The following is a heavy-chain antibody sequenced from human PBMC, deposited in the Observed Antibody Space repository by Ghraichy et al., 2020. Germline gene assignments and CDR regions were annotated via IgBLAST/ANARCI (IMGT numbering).Heavy chain of an antibody. Sequence: SQTLSLTCTVSGGSISSGNYCWTWVRQPPGKGLEWIGYIYYSGSTYYNASIKSRVTISIDTSKNQFFLNVTSVTAADTAVYYCARGAAYGGRLDSWGQGSLVTVSS. CDR3: ARGAAYGGRLDS. J-gene: IGHJ4*02. V-gene: IGHV4-30-4*01. D-gene: IGHD4-23*01. CDR1: GGSISSGNYC. CDR2: IYYSGST.